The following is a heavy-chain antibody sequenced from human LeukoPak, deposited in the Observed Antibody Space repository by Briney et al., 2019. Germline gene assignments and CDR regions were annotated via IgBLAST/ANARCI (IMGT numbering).Heavy chain of an antibody. D-gene: IGHD2-15*01. J-gene: IGHJ4*02. Sequence: SETLSLTCTVSGGSISSYYWSWIRQPPGKGLEWIGYIYYSGSTNYNPSLKSRVTISVDTSKNQFSLKLSSVTAADTAVYYCAKGPLAALGDYWGQGTLVTVSS. CDR2: IYYSGST. CDR1: GGSISSYY. V-gene: IGHV4-59*01. CDR3: AKGPLAALGDY.